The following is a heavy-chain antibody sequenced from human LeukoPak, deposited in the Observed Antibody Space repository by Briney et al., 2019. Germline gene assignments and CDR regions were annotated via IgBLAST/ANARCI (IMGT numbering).Heavy chain of an antibody. CDR3: ARLTRSWYQDWYFEL. CDR1: GGSFSGYY. D-gene: IGHD6-13*01. J-gene: IGHJ2*01. Sequence: PSETLSLTCAVYGGSFSGYYWSWIRQPPGKGLEWIGEINHSGSTNYNPSLKSRVTMSVDTSKNQFSLKLSSVTAAHTAVYYCARLTRSWYQDWYFELRGRSTLVTVSS. CDR2: INHSGST. V-gene: IGHV4-34*01.